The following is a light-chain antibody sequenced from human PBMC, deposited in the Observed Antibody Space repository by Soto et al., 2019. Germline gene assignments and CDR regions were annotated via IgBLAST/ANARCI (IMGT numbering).Light chain of an antibody. CDR3: MQGTHWPPT. CDR1: QSVVYSDGIAY. J-gene: IGKJ1*01. Sequence: DVVMTQSPLSLPVTLGQPASISCRSSQSVVYSDGIAYLTWFQQRPGQSPRRLIYRVSNRDSGVQDRFSGSGSGTEFTLKISRVEAEDVGVYYCMQGTHWPPTFGRGTKVEIK. V-gene: IGKV2-30*01. CDR2: RVS.